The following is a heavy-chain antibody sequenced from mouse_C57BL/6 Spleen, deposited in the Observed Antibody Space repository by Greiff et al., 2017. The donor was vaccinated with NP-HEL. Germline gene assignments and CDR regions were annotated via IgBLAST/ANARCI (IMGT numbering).Heavy chain of an antibody. CDR1: GFSLTSYG. Sequence: VMLVESGPGLVQPSQSLSITCTVSGFSLTSYGVHWVRQSPGKGLEWLGVIWSGGSTDYNAAFISRLSISKDNSKSQVFFKMNSLQADDTAIYYCASLYSKNYYAMDYWGQGTSVTVSS. J-gene: IGHJ4*01. V-gene: IGHV2-2*01. CDR2: IWSGGST. D-gene: IGHD2-5*01. CDR3: ASLYSKNYYAMDY.